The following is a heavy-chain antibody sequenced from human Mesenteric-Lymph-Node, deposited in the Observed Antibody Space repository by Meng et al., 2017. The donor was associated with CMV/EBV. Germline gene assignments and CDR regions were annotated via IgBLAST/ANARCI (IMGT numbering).Heavy chain of an antibody. CDR2: ISGSGGST. D-gene: IGHD6-19*01. CDR3: ASLSGWPTYFDY. Sequence: GESLKISCAASGFTFSSYAMSWVRQAPGKGLEWVSAISGSGGSTYYADSVKGRFTISRDNSKNTLYLQMNSLRAEDTAVYYCASLSGWPTYFDYWGQGTLVTVSS. V-gene: IGHV3-23*01. J-gene: IGHJ4*02. CDR1: GFTFSSYA.